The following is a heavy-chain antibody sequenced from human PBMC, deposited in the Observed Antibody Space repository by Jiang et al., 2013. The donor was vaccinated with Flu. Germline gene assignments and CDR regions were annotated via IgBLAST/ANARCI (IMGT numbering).Heavy chain of an antibody. CDR2: IYYSGST. V-gene: IGHV4-39*01. J-gene: IGHJ4*02. CDR1: GGSISSSSYY. D-gene: IGHD3-22*01. Sequence: GLVKPSETLSLTCTVSGGSISSSSYYWGWIRQPPGKGLEWIGSIYYSGSTYYNPSLKSRVTISVDTSKNQFSLKLSSVTAADTAVYYCASNDSSGYYSYYFDYWGQGTLVTVSS. CDR3: ASNDSSGYYSYYFDY.